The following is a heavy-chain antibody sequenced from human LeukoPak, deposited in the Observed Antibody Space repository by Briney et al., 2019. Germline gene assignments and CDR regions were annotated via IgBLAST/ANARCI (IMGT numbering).Heavy chain of an antibody. D-gene: IGHD3-22*01. J-gene: IGHJ4*02. V-gene: IGHV4-39*01. CDR2: IDYSGIT. CDR3: ASSVRYYDSGGQLDY. Sequence: SETLSLTCTVSGGSITSRTYSWGWIRQPPGTGLECIGTIDYSGITYYNPSLKSRVTISVDTSKNQFSLKLSSVTAADTAVYYCASSVRYYDSGGQLDYWGQGTLVTVSS. CDR1: GGSITSRTYS.